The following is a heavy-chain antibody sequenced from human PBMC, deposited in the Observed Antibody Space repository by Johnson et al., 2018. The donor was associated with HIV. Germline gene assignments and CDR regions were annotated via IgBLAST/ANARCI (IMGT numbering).Heavy chain of an antibody. V-gene: IGHV3-NL1*01. CDR2: IYSGGST. CDR3: ANSLLLDAFNI. CDR1: GFTFSSYG. Sequence: QVQLVESGGGVVQPGGSLRLSCAASGFTFSSYGMHWVRQAPGKGLEWVSVIYSGGSTYYADSVKGRFTISRDNSKTTLYLQMNSLRDEDTAVYYCANSLLLDAFNIWGQGTMVTVSS. J-gene: IGHJ3*02.